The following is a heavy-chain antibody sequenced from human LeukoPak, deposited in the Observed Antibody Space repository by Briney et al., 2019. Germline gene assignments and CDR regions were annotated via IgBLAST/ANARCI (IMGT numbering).Heavy chain of an antibody. V-gene: IGHV3-30*03. J-gene: IGHJ3*02. Sequence: PGGSLRLSCAASGFTFSSYGMHWVRQAPGKGLEWVAVISYDGSNKYYADSVKGRFTISRDNSKNTLYLQMNSLRDEDTAVYYCTRGSFDMWGLGTMVTVS. CDR2: ISYDGSNK. CDR1: GFTFSSYG. CDR3: TRGSFDM.